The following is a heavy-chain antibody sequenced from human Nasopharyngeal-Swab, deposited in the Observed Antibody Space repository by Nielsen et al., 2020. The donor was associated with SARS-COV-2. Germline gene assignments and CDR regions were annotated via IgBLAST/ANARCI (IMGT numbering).Heavy chain of an antibody. V-gene: IGHV3-49*01. CDR1: GFTFGDYA. Sequence: GESLKISCTTSGFTFGDYAMSWFRQAPGKGLEWVGFIRSKTYGGALEYAASVKGRFTISRDGAASIAYLQMNSLETEDTGVYYCARSVGSFYGQGAFDIWGQGTMVTVSS. J-gene: IGHJ3*02. CDR3: ARSVGSFYGQGAFDI. CDR2: IRSKTYGGAL. D-gene: IGHD1-26*01.